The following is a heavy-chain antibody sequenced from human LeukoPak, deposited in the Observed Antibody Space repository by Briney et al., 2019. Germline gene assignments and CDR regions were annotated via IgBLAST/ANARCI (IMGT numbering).Heavy chain of an antibody. CDR3: ARGSPVTTVALDY. CDR2: IIPILGIA. J-gene: IGHJ4*02. Sequence: GSSVKVSCKASGGTFSSYTISWVRQDPGQGLEWMGRIIPILGIANYAQKFQGRVTITADKSTSTAYMELSSLRSEDTAVYYCARGSPVTTVALDYWGQGTLVTVSS. V-gene: IGHV1-69*02. D-gene: IGHD4-17*01. CDR1: GGTFSSYT.